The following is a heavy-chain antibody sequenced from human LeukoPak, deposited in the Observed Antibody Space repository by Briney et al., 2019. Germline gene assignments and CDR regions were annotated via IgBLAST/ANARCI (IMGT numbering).Heavy chain of an antibody. D-gene: IGHD6-19*01. CDR1: GGSFSGYY. Sequence: SETLSLTCAVYGGSFSGYYWSWIRQPPGKGLEWIGENNHSGITNYNPSLKSRVTISVDTSKNQFSLKLSSVTAADTAVYYCARRGPVAGNFDYWGQGTLVTVSS. J-gene: IGHJ4*02. CDR3: ARRGPVAGNFDY. V-gene: IGHV4-34*01. CDR2: NNHSGIT.